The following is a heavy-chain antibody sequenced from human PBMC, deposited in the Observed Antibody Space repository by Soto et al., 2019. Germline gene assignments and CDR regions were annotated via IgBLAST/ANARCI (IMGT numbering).Heavy chain of an antibody. Sequence: QVQLVQSGAEVKKPGSSVKVSCKASGGTFSSYAISWVRQAPGQGLEWMGGIIPIFGTANYAQKFQGRVTITADESTSTAYRELSSLRSEDTAVYYCASGSWASHYGLGNWFDPWGQGTLVTVSS. CDR2: IIPIFGTA. D-gene: IGHD4-17*01. CDR3: ASGSWASHYGLGNWFDP. V-gene: IGHV1-69*01. CDR1: GGTFSSYA. J-gene: IGHJ5*02.